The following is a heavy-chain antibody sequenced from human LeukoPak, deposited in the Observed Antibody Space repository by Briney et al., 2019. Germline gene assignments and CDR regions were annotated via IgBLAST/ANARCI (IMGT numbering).Heavy chain of an antibody. D-gene: IGHD4-11*01. CDR2: INHSGST. V-gene: IGHV4-34*01. J-gene: IGHJ6*03. Sequence: SETLSLTCAVYGGSFSGYYWSWIRQPPGKGLEWIGEINHSGSTNYSPSLKSRVTISVDTSKNQFSLKLSSVTAADTAVYYCARGGTTVTTWDYYYYMDVWGKGTTVTVSS. CDR1: GGSFSGYY. CDR3: ARGGTTVTTWDYYYYMDV.